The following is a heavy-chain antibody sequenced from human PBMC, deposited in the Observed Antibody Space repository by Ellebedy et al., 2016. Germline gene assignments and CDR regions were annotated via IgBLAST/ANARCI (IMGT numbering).Heavy chain of an antibody. CDR2: ISAGGDII. J-gene: IGHJ4*02. CDR1: GLNFNTFF. CDR3: REGHYSDV. Sequence: GESLKISCTASGLNFNTFFMSWVRQAPGKGLEWVSTISAGGDIIFSADSVKGRFTISRDNSRDTLYLQMNSLRDEDSAIYYCREGHYSDVWGQGTQVTVSA. V-gene: IGHV3-23*01.